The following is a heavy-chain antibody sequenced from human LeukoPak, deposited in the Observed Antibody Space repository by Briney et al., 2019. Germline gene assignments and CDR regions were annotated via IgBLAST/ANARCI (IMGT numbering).Heavy chain of an antibody. CDR2: INAYNGNT. CDR1: GYTFNSYG. D-gene: IGHD2-21*02. Sequence: GASVKVSCKASGYTFNSYGINWVRQAPGQGLEWMGWINAYNGNTNYAQKLQGRVTMTTDTSTSTAYMELRSLRSDDTAVYYCARAVMTAISDYWGQGTLATVSS. J-gene: IGHJ4*02. V-gene: IGHV1-18*01. CDR3: ARAVMTAISDY.